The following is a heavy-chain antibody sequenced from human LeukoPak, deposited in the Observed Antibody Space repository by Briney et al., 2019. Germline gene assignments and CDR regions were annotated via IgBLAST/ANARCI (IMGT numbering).Heavy chain of an antibody. Sequence: ASVKVSCKPSGYTFSNYGFTWVRQAPGQGLEWMGWISAYNGNTNYAQKLQGRVTMTTDTSTSTAYMELRSLRSDDTAVYYCARDPDDYGGYYGMDVWGQGTTVTVSS. D-gene: IGHD4-23*01. CDR3: ARDPDDYGGYYGMDV. CDR2: ISAYNGNT. CDR1: GYTFSNYG. V-gene: IGHV1-18*01. J-gene: IGHJ6*02.